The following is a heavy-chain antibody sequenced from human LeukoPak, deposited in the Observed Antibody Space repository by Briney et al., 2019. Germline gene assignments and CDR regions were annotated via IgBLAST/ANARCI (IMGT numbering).Heavy chain of an antibody. CDR3: TLLGGGDGPYNWFDP. V-gene: IGHV3-73*01. CDR1: GFTFSGSA. D-gene: IGHD1-26*01. Sequence: GGSLRLSCAASGFTFSGSAMHWVRQASGKGLEWVGRIRSKANSYATAYAASVKGRFTISRDDSKNTAYLQMNSLKTEDTAVYYCTLLGGGDGPYNWFDPWGQGTLVTVSS. J-gene: IGHJ5*02. CDR2: IRSKANSYAT.